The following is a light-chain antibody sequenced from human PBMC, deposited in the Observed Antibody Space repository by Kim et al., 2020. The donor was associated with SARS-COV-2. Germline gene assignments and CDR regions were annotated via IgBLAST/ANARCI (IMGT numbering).Light chain of an antibody. V-gene: IGKV1-5*03. CDR1: QSISSL. Sequence: ASGGDRVTITCRASQSISSLLAWYQQKPGKAPKLLIYKASSLESGVPSRFSGSGSGTEFTLTISSLQPDDFATYYCQQYNSYSQTFGQGTKVDIK. CDR2: KAS. CDR3: QQYNSYSQT. J-gene: IGKJ1*01.